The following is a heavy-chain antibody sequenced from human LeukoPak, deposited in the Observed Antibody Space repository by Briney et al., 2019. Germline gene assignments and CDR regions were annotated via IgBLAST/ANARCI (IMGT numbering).Heavy chain of an antibody. J-gene: IGHJ6*02. CDR1: GYAFSSYA. CDR2: ISTDGSNR. Sequence: GGSLRLSCAASGYAFSSYAMHWVRQAPGKGPEWVAAISTDGSNRFYADSVKGRFTISRDNAKNSLYLQMNSLRDEDTAVYYCARDIVVVVAATLPYYYYGMDVWGQGTTVTVSS. D-gene: IGHD2-15*01. CDR3: ARDIVVVVAATLPYYYYGMDV. V-gene: IGHV3-30-3*01.